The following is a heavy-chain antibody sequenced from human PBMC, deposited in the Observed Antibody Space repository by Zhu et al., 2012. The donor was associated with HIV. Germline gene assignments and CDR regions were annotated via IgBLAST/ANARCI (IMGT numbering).Heavy chain of an antibody. J-gene: IGHJ4*02. D-gene: IGHD3-22*01. CDR2: INSDGSRA. CDR3: AKGDYDSGGIDC. Sequence: EVQLVESGGAVVQPGGSLRLSCATSGFTFEHYGMNWVRQAPGKGLEWVSLINSDGSRAYYADSLKGRFIISRDNSKNSLYLQMNSLRIEDTAFYYCAKGDYDSGGIDCWGQGTLVTVSS. V-gene: IGHV3-43D*04. CDR1: GFTFEHYG.